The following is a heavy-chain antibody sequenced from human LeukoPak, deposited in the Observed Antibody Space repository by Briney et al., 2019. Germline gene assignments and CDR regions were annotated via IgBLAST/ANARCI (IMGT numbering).Heavy chain of an antibody. J-gene: IGHJ4*02. D-gene: IGHD3-10*01. CDR3: ARRMYRGAGFDY. CDR1: GGSISSYY. Sequence: SETLSLTCTVSGGSISSYYWSWIRQPPGKGLEWIGYIYYSGSTNYNPSLKRRVTISVDTSKNQFSLKLSSVTAADTAVYYCARRMYRGAGFDYWGQGTLVTVSS. V-gene: IGHV4-59*01. CDR2: IYYSGST.